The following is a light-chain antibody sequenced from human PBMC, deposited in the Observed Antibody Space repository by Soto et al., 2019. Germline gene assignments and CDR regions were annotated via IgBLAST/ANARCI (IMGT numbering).Light chain of an antibody. V-gene: IGKV1-5*03. CDR1: QTISSW. J-gene: IGKJ1*01. CDR3: QKYNSAPWT. CDR2: KAS. Sequence: DIQMTQSPSTLSGSVGDRVTITCRARQTISSWWAWYQQKPGKAPKLLIYKASTLKSGVPSRFSGSGSGTEFTLTISSLQPDDFATYYCQKYNSAPWTFGQGTKVDIK.